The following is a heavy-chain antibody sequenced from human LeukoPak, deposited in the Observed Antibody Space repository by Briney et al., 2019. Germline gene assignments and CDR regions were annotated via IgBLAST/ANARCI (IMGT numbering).Heavy chain of an antibody. CDR2: IYPDDSDT. Sequence: GESLQISCKGSGYSFTSYWIAWVRQMPGKGLEWMGIIYPDDSDTRYSPSFQGQVTITADKSISTAYLRWSSLKASDDAMYYCARQRRSSGWPNDYWGQGTLVTVSS. J-gene: IGHJ4*02. D-gene: IGHD6-19*01. V-gene: IGHV5-51*01. CDR1: GYSFTSYW. CDR3: ARQRRSSGWPNDY.